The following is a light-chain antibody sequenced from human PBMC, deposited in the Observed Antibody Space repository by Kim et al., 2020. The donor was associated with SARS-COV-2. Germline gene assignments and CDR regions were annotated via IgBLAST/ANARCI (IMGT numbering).Light chain of an antibody. J-gene: IGKJ2*03. CDR1: QSVLYSSNNLNF. V-gene: IGKV4-1*01. CDR2: WAS. Sequence: SATINCKSSQSVLYSSNNLNFLAWYQQKPGQPPKLLIYWASTRQSGVPDRFSASGSGTDFTLTISGLQAEDVAVYYCQQYLRSPRSFGQGTKLEI. CDR3: QQYLRSPRS.